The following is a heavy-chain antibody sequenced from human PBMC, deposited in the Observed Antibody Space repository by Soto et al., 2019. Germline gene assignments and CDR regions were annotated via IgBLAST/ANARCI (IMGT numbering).Heavy chain of an antibody. CDR2: ISESGGTT. D-gene: IGHD3-3*01. J-gene: IGHJ6*02. CDR1: GFTFSSHE. Sequence: EVQLVEAGGGLVQPGGSLSLSCVVSGFTFSSHEMNWVRQAPGKGPEWVSKISESGGTTSYADSVKGRFTISRDNARDSLYLHMSSLRAEDTAVYYCARDRSLIFAVPPYGMDVWGQGTTVTFSS. V-gene: IGHV3-48*03. CDR3: ARDRSLIFAVPPYGMDV.